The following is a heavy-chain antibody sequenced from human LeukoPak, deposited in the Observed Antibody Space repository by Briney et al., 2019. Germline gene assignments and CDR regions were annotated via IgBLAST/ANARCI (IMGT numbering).Heavy chain of an antibody. D-gene: IGHD6-13*01. V-gene: IGHV1-18*01. CDR1: GYTFTSSG. CDR2: ISAYNGNT. J-gene: IGHJ4*02. Sequence: ASVKVSCKASGYTFTSSGVTWVRQAPGQGLEWMGWISAYNGNTNYAQKLQDRVTMTTDTSTSTAYMELRSLRSDDTAVYYCARGPQSRYSSSWYSIYWGQGTLVTVSS. CDR3: ARGPQSRYSSSWYSIY.